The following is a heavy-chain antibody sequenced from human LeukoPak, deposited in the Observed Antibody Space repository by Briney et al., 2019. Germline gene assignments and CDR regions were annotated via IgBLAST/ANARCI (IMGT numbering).Heavy chain of an antibody. CDR1: GGSISSGSYY. CDR2: IYTSGST. V-gene: IGHV4-61*02. J-gene: IGHJ4*02. Sequence: NPSETLSLTCTVSGGSISSGSYYWSWIRQPAGKGLEWIGRIYTSGSTNYNPSLKSRVTISVDTSKNQFSLKLSSVTAADTAVYYCARDGPNEGYFDYWGRGTLVTVSS. D-gene: IGHD1-1*01. CDR3: ARDGPNEGYFDY.